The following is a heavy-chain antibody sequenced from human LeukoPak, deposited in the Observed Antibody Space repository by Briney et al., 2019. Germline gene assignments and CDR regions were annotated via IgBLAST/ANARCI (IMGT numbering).Heavy chain of an antibody. V-gene: IGHV1-69-2*01. Sequence: GAAVKVSCKASGYTFTDYYLHWVEEAAGKGREGMGRVDPVDGRTIYLEKFQGRVSITADTSTDTAYMELRSLTSEDTAVYFCTTARTGGGYEDWGQGTLVTVSS. CDR2: VDPVDGRT. D-gene: IGHD5-12*01. CDR1: GYTFTDYY. CDR3: TTARTGGGYED. J-gene: IGHJ4*02.